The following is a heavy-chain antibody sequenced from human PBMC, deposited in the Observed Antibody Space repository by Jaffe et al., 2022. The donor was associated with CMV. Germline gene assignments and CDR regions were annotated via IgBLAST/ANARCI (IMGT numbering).Heavy chain of an antibody. CDR2: ISNSGGGT. Sequence: EVQLLESGGGLVQPGGSLRLSCAASGFTFSNYAMSWVRQAPGKGLEWVSGISNSGGGTYYAYSVKGRFTISRDNSKNTLYLQMNSLRAEDTAIYYCAKDSLPYSTTWPILSYYFDFWGQGTLVTVSS. J-gene: IGHJ4*02. CDR1: GFTFSNYA. V-gene: IGHV3-23*01. D-gene: IGHD6-13*01. CDR3: AKDSLPYSTTWPILSYYFDF.